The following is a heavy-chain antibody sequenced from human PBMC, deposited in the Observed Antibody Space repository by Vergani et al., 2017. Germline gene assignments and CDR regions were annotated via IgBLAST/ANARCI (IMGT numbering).Heavy chain of an antibody. CDR1: GFTFSTYT. CDR2: ISYDGSNK. Sequence: VQLLESGGGLAQPGGSLRLSCAASGFTFSTYTMHWVRQAPGKGLEWVAVISYDGSNKYYADSVKGRFTISRDNSKNSLYLDMSSLRAEDTAVYYCVRDVRVSRTWGQGTLVAVSS. J-gene: IGHJ3*01. CDR3: VRDVRVSRT. V-gene: IGHV3-30-3*01.